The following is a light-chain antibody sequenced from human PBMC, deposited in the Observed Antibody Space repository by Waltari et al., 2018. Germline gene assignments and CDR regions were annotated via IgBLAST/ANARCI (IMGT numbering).Light chain of an antibody. V-gene: IGKV1-9*01. CDR2: AAS. Sequence: DIRLTQSPSFLSASVWDKVTITCRASQGIGSQLSWYQQDPGKAPKLLIYAASTLQGGVPSRFSGSGSGTEFALTISGLQPEDFATYFCLHLNSYPYTFGGGTKVDIK. J-gene: IGKJ4*01. CDR1: QGIGSQ. CDR3: LHLNSYPYT.